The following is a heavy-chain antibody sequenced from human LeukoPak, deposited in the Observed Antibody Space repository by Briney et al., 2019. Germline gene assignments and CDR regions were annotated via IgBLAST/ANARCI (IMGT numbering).Heavy chain of an antibody. D-gene: IGHD6-19*01. CDR3: AKDYTSGWKDFDS. V-gene: IGHV3-23*01. CDR1: GFTFSSYA. CDR2: ISGSGGTT. J-gene: IGHJ4*02. Sequence: PGGSLRLSCAASGFTFSSYAMGWVRQAPGKGLEWVSAISGSGGTTYYADSVKGRFTISRDNSKNTVYLQMNSLRAEGTAIYYCAKDYTSGWKDFDSWGQGALVTVSS.